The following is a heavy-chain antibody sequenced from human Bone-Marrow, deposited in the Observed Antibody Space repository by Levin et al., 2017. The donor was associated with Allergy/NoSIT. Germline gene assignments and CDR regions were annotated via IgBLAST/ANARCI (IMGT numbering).Heavy chain of an antibody. D-gene: IGHD1-14*01. V-gene: IGHV3-33*01. CDR2: ISYDGGHK. CDR3: TTDVGGPLGY. CDR1: GFTFSAFG. J-gene: IGHJ4*02. Sequence: SCAASGFTFSAFGMHWVRQPPGRGLEWVAVISYDGGHKFYADSVKGRFTISRDDSINTLFLQMNSLKTEDTAVYYCTTDVGGPLGYWGQGTLVTVSS.